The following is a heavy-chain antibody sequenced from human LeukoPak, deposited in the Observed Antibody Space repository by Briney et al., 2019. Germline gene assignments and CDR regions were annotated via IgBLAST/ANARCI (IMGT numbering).Heavy chain of an antibody. Sequence: GGSLRLSCAASGFTFSSYWMNWARQAPGKGLEWVASINHNGNVNYYVDSVKGRFTISRDNAKNSLYLQMSNLRAEDTAVYYCTRGDPDKWGQGTLVIVSS. D-gene: IGHD2-21*02. J-gene: IGHJ4*02. CDR1: GFTFSSYW. CDR3: TRGDPDK. CDR2: INHNGNVN. V-gene: IGHV3-7*03.